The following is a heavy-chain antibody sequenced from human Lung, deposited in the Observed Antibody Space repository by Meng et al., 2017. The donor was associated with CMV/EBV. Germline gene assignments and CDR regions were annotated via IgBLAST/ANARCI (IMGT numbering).Heavy chain of an antibody. D-gene: IGHD2-15*01. V-gene: IGHV3-7*01. J-gene: IGHJ4*01. CDR3: ARYFCESGSCFIDY. CDR1: GFTLSSYW. CDR2: IGRDGSET. Sequence: GESXKISCATSGFTLSSYWMSWVRQAPGKGLEWLAKIGRDGSETDYVDSLEGRFTISRDNAKNSLYLQMNSLRAEDTAVYYCARYFCESGSCFIDYWGHGTXVTVSS.